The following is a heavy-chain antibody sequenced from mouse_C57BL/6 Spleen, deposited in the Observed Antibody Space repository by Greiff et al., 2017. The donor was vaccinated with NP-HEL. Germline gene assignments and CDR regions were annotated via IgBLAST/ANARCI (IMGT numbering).Heavy chain of an antibody. CDR3: ARYGGYYYGSSYVNAMDY. V-gene: IGHV1-72*01. CDR2: IDPNSGGT. Sequence: QVQLQQPGAELVKPGASVKLSCKASGYTFTSYWMHWVKQRPGRGLEWIGRIDPNSGGTKYHEKFKSKATLTVDKPSSTAYMKLSSLTSEDSAVYYCARYGGYYYGSSYVNAMDYWGQGTSVTVSS. CDR1: GYTFTSYW. J-gene: IGHJ4*01. D-gene: IGHD1-1*01.